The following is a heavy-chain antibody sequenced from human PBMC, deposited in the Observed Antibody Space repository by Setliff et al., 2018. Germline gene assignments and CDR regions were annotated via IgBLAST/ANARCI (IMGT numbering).Heavy chain of an antibody. CDR3: ARQVEMATIAFDV. CDR1: GGSISSSSYY. V-gene: IGHV4-39*01. J-gene: IGHJ3*01. D-gene: IGHD5-12*01. CDR2: IYYSGST. Sequence: SETLSLTCTVSGGSISSSSYYWGWIRQPPGEGLEWIGSIYYSGSTYYNPSLKSRVTISVDTSKNQFSLKLSSVTAADTAVYYCARQVEMATIAFDVWGQGTMVTVS.